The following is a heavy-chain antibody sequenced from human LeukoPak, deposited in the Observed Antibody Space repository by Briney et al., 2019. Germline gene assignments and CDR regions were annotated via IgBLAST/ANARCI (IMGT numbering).Heavy chain of an antibody. CDR1: GYTFTGYY. Sequence: SVKVSCKASGYTFTGYYMHWVRQAPGQGLEWMGGIIPIFGTANYAQKFQGRVTITTDESTSTAYMELSSLRSEDTAVYYCARWQWGTYNWFDPWGQGTLVTVSS. D-gene: IGHD6-19*01. V-gene: IGHV1-69*05. CDR2: IIPIFGTA. J-gene: IGHJ5*02. CDR3: ARWQWGTYNWFDP.